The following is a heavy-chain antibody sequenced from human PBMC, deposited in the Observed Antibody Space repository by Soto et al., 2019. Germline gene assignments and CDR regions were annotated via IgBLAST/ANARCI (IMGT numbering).Heavy chain of an antibody. Sequence: ASLKVSRKASGYTFTSYYMHWVRQAPVQGLEWMGIINPSGGSTSYAQKFQGRVTMTRDTSTSTAYMELSRLRSDDTAVYYCARCSPYDILTGYSYFDYWGQGTLVTSPQ. CDR3: ARCSPYDILTGYSYFDY. D-gene: IGHD3-9*01. J-gene: IGHJ4*02. V-gene: IGHV1-46*01. CDR1: GYTFTSYY. CDR2: INPSGGST.